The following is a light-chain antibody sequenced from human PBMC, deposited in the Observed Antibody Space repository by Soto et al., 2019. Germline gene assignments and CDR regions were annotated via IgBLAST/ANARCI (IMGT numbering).Light chain of an antibody. CDR1: QSVSKNY. CDR2: GES. Sequence: EIVLTQSPGTLSLSPGERATLSCRASQSVSKNYLAWYPQKPGQAPRLLIYGESNRATGIPDRFIGSGSGTEFTLTLSRLEPEEFAVDYCQQYGSSGTFGQGTKVDIK. J-gene: IGKJ1*01. CDR3: QQYGSSGT. V-gene: IGKV3-20*01.